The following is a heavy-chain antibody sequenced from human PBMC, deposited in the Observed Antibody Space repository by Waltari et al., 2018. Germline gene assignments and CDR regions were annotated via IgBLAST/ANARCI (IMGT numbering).Heavy chain of an antibody. V-gene: IGHV3-53*01. CDR1: GFTVSSNY. J-gene: IGHJ4*02. CDR2: IYSGGST. CDR3: ARELYGDYGYYFDY. Sequence: EVQLVESGGGLIQPGGSLRLSCAASGFTVSSNYMSWVRQAPGKGLEWGSVIYSGGSTYYADSVKGRFTISRDNSKNTLYLQMNSLRAEDTAVYYCARELYGDYGYYFDYWGQGTLVTVSS. D-gene: IGHD4-17*01.